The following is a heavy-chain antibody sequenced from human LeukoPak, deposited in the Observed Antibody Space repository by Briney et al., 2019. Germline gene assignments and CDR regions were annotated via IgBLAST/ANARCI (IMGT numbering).Heavy chain of an antibody. CDR3: ANSDYRGNSGHAFDI. D-gene: IGHD4-23*01. CDR1: GFTFSSYA. V-gene: IGHV4-59*01. CDR2: IYYSGST. J-gene: IGHJ3*02. Sequence: GSLRLSCAASGFTFSSYAMSWIRQPPGKGLEWIGYIYYSGSTNYNPSLKSRVTMSVDTSKSQFSLRLSSLTAADTAVYYCANSDYRGNSGHAFDIWGQGTMVTVSS.